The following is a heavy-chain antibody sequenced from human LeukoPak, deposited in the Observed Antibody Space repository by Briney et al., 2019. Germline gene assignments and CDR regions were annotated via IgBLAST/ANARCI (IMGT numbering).Heavy chain of an antibody. Sequence: SETLSLTCAAYGGSFSGYYWSWIRQPPGKGLEWIGEINHSGSTNYNPSLKSRVTISVDTSKNQFSLKLSSVTAADTAVYYCARVFGELSYWGQGTLVTVSS. D-gene: IGHD3-10*01. V-gene: IGHV4-34*01. CDR3: ARVFGELSY. CDR1: GGSFSGYY. J-gene: IGHJ4*02. CDR2: INHSGST.